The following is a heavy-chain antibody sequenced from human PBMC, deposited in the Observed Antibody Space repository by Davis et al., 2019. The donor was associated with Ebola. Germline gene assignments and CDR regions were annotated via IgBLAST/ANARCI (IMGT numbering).Heavy chain of an antibody. CDR3: ARINRRGYSGYDRFDY. J-gene: IGHJ4*02. CDR1: GFSLSTSGVG. Sequence: SGPTLVKPTQTLTLTCTFSGFSLSTSGVGVGWIRQPPGKALEWLALIYWDDDKRYSPSLKSRLTISKDTSKSQVVLTMTNMDPVDTATYYCARINRRGYSGYDRFDYWGQGTLVTVSS. D-gene: IGHD5-12*01. V-gene: IGHV2-5*02. CDR2: IYWDDDK.